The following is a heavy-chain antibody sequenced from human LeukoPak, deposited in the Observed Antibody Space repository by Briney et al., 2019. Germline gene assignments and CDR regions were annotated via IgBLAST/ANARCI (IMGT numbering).Heavy chain of an antibody. CDR3: AKDAGHNLREFDY. Sequence: PGRSLRLSCAASGFTFDDYAMHWVRQAPGKGLEWVSGISWNSGSIGYADSVKGRFTISRDNAKNSLYLQMNSLRAEDTALYYCAKDAGHNLREFDYWGQGTLVAVSS. V-gene: IGHV3-9*01. CDR1: GFTFDDYA. J-gene: IGHJ4*02. CDR2: ISWNSGSI. D-gene: IGHD1-20*01.